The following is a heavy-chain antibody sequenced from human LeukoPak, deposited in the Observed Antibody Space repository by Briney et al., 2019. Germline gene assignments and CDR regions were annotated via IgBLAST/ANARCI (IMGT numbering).Heavy chain of an antibody. J-gene: IGHJ4*02. D-gene: IGHD5-24*01. CDR3: ASPHHGYNSLYFDY. CDR1: GGTFSSYA. Sequence: SVKVSCKASGGTFSSYAISWVRQAPGQGLEWMGRIIPILGIANYAQKFQGRVTITADKSTSTAYMELSSLRSEDTAVYYCASPHHGYNSLYFDYWGQGTLVTVSS. CDR2: IIPILGIA. V-gene: IGHV1-69*04.